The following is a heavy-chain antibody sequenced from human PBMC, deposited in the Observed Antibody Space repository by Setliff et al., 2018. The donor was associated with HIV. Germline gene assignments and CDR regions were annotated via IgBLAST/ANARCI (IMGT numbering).Heavy chain of an antibody. V-gene: IGHV4-31*03. CDR1: GGSISSGAYY. CDR3: ARVGGNSRYYFDY. J-gene: IGHJ4*02. CDR2: IYYSGST. D-gene: IGHD2-21*02. Sequence: SETLSLTCIVSGGSISSGAYYWSWIRQHPGTGLEWIGYIYYSGSTYYNPSLKSRVTISVDTSKNQFSLKLSSVTAADTAVYYCARVGGNSRYYFDYWGQGTLVTVAS.